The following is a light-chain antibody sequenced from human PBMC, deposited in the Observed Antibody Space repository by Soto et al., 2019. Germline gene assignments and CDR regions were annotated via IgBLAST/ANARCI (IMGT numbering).Light chain of an antibody. J-gene: IGKJ3*01. V-gene: IGKV3-15*01. CDR1: QSVSRS. CDR2: GAS. CDR3: QQFNNWPLT. Sequence: EIGLTPSPSTPSVSLGDSTTLSCRASQSVSRSLAWYQMRPGQAPRLLIYGASTRATGIPARFSGSGSGTEFTLTITSLQSEDFAVYYCQQFNNWPLTFGPGTKVDI.